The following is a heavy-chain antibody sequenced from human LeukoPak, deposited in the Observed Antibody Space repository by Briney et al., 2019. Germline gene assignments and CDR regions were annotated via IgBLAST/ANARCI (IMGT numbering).Heavy chain of an antibody. J-gene: IGHJ4*02. CDR1: GFTFSSYA. V-gene: IGHV3-23*01. CDR2: ISGSGGST. Sequence: GGSLRLSCAASGFTFSSYAMSWVRQAPGKGLEWVSAISGSGGSTYYADSVKGRFTISRDNSKNTLYLQMNSLRAEDTAVYYCAKDLIVVVVAATDYWGQGTLVTVSS. D-gene: IGHD2-15*01. CDR3: AKDLIVVVVAATDY.